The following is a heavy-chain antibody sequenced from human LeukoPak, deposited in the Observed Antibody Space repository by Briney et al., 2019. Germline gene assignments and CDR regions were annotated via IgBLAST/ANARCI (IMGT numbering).Heavy chain of an antibody. CDR3: ARTLGYCSSTSCSPLDY. CDR2: FDPEDGET. CDR1: GYTLTELS. Sequence: ASVKVSCKVSGYTLTELSMHWVRQAPGKGLEWMGGFDPEDGETIYAQKFQGRVTMTEDTSTDTAYMELSSLRSEDTAVYYCARTLGYCSSTSCSPLDYWGQGTLVTVSS. J-gene: IGHJ4*02. D-gene: IGHD2-2*01. V-gene: IGHV1-24*01.